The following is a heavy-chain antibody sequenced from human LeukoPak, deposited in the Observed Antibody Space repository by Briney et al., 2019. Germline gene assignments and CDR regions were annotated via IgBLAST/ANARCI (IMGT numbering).Heavy chain of an antibody. Sequence: SETLSLTCTVSGGSISSYYWSWIRQPPGKGLEWIGYIYYSGSTNYNPSLKSRVTISVDTSKNQFSLKLSSVTAADTAEYYCARVHSSGYLFDYWGQGTLVTVSS. V-gene: IGHV4-59*01. CDR1: GGSISSYY. D-gene: IGHD3-22*01. CDR3: ARVHSSGYLFDY. CDR2: IYYSGST. J-gene: IGHJ4*02.